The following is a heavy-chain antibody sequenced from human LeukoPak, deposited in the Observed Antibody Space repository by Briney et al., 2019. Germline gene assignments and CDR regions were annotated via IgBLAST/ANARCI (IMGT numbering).Heavy chain of an antibody. CDR3: RITLIVVVSAFDY. CDR2: INHNGRT. Sequence: SETLSLTCGVYGGSLCNYYWSWIRQPAGQGLEWIGEINHNGRTNYNPSLKSRVTISVDTSKNQFSLKLSSVTAADTAVYYCRITLIVVVSAFDYWGQGTLVTVSS. J-gene: IGHJ4*02. CDR1: GGSLCNYY. V-gene: IGHV4-34*01. D-gene: IGHD3-22*01.